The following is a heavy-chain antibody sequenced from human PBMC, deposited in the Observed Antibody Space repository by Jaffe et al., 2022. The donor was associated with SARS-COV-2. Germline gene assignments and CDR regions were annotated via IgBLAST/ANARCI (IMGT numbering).Heavy chain of an antibody. D-gene: IGHD3-10*01. V-gene: IGHV3-74*01. CDR1: GFAFSSYW. J-gene: IGHJ5*02. Sequence: EVQLVESGGGLVQPGGSLRLSCAASGFAFSSYWMLWVRQAPGKGLVWVSRINGDGSGIVYADSVRGRFTISRDNAKNTLYLQMNSLRAEDTAVYYCARGGAGGNWFDPWGQGTLVTVSS. CDR2: INGDGSGI. CDR3: ARGGAGGNWFDP.